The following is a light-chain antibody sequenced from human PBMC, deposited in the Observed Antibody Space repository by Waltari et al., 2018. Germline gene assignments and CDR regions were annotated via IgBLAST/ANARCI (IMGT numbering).Light chain of an antibody. CDR3: AAWDDSLNGWWV. CDR2: RND. V-gene: IGLV1-44*01. J-gene: IGLJ3*02. Sequence: QSVLSQPPSASGTPGQRVTISCSGRSSNVGTNVVNWYQQVPGKAPKLLIYRNDLRPSGVPDRFSGAKSGSSASLAMSGLQSEDEADYYCAAWDDSLNGWWVFGGGTKVTVL. CDR1: SSNVGTNV.